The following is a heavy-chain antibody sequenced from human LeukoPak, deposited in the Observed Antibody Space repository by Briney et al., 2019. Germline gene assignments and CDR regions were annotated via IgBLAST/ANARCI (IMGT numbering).Heavy chain of an antibody. V-gene: IGHV3-49*03. J-gene: IGHJ4*02. Sequence: GGSLRLSCTASGFTFGDYAMSWFRQAPGKGLEWVGFIRSKAYGGTTEYAASVKGRFTISRDDSKSIAYLQMNSLKTEDTAVYYCTRGGYYDTSGPFDYWGQGTLVTVSS. CDR2: IRSKAYGGTT. D-gene: IGHD3-22*01. CDR1: GFTFGDYA. CDR3: TRGGYYDTSGPFDY.